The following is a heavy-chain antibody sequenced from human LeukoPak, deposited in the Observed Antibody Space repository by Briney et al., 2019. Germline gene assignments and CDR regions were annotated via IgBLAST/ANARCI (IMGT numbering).Heavy chain of an antibody. J-gene: IGHJ4*02. V-gene: IGHV3-74*01. D-gene: IGHD3-10*01. CDR3: VRDFGGSRDY. CDR1: GFPLSSYW. Sequence: GGSLRLSCAASGFPLSSYWMHWVRQAPGKGVVWVSRINEDGSTINYADSVKGRFTISRDNAKNTLYLQMDSLRAEDTAVYYCVRDFGGSRDYWGQGTLVIVSS. CDR2: INEDGSTI.